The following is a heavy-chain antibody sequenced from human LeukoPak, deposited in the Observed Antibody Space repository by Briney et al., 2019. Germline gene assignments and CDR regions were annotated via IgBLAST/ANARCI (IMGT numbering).Heavy chain of an antibody. CDR1: GFTFSSYA. CDR3: ARGGQGDGHSADEAFDI. V-gene: IGHV3-30-3*01. J-gene: IGHJ3*02. D-gene: IGHD5-18*01. CDR2: ISYDGSNK. Sequence: GGSLRLSCAASGFTFSSYAMHWVRQAPGKGLEWVAVISYDGSNKYYADSVKGRFTISRDNSKNTLYLQMNSLRAEDTAVYYCARGGQGDGHSADEAFDIWGQGTMVTVS.